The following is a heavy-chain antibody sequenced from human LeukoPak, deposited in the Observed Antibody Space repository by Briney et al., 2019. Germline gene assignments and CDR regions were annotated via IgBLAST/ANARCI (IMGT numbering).Heavy chain of an antibody. D-gene: IGHD4-17*01. J-gene: IGHJ5*02. V-gene: IGHV3-23*01. CDR2: ISGSGGST. CDR1: GFTFSSYA. CDR3: ARHVRQYGDYANWFDP. Sequence: GGSLRLSCAASGFTFSSYAMSWVRQAPGKGLEWVSAISGSGGSTYYADSVKGRFTISRDNSKNTLYLQMNSLRAEDTAVYYCARHVRQYGDYANWFDPWGQGTLVTVSS.